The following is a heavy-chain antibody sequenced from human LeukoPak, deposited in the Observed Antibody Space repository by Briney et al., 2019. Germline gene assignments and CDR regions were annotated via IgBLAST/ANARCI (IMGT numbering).Heavy chain of an antibody. Sequence: SETLSLTCTVSGGFISSGGYYWSWIRQHPGKGLEWIGYIYYSGSTYYNPSLKSRVTISVDTSKNQFSLRLSSVTAADTAVYYCARDGGNFDVDYWGQGTLVTVSS. D-gene: IGHD3-9*01. V-gene: IGHV4-31*03. CDR1: GGFISSGGYY. CDR3: ARDGGNFDVDY. J-gene: IGHJ4*02. CDR2: IYYSGST.